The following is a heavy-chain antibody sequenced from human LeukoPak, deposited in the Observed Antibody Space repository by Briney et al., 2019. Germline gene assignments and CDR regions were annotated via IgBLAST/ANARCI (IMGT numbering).Heavy chain of an antibody. V-gene: IGHV1-69*13. D-gene: IGHD2-21*02. J-gene: IGHJ5*02. CDR2: IIPIFGTA. CDR1: GGTLSSYA. CDR3: ARVGADCGGDCYHLNWFDP. Sequence: ASVKVSCKASGGTLSSYAISWVRQAPGQGLEWMGGIIPIFGTANYAQEFQGRVTITADESTSTAYMELSSLRSEDTAVYYCARVGADCGGDCYHLNWFDPWGQGTLVTVSS.